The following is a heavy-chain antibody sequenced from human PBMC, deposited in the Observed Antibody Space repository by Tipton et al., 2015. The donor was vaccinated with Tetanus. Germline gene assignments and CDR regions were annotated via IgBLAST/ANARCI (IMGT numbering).Heavy chain of an antibody. V-gene: IGHV5-51*01. D-gene: IGHD2-8*01. Sequence: QLVQSGGEAKKPGESLKISCKGSGYIFNNYWIGWVRQKPGKGLEWVGFIYPGDSDTRYSPSFQDRVTISVDKSINPAYLQWSSLKASDTSMFYCARAHCTDGVCNFDFWGQGALVTVAS. J-gene: IGHJ4*02. CDR3: ARAHCTDGVCNFDF. CDR2: IYPGDSDT. CDR1: GYIFNNYW.